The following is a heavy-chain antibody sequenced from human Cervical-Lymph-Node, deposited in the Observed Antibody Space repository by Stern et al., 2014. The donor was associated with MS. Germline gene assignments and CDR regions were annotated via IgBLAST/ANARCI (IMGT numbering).Heavy chain of an antibody. D-gene: IGHD2-15*01. J-gene: IGHJ4*02. V-gene: IGHV1-69*11. CDR3: AREKSDCSGGSCFSSLDY. Sequence: QVQLVQSGAAVKKPGSSVKVSCKSSGDTFSTHAISWVRQAPGQGLERMGRIIPILDTTDYAQKFQGRLTIDAAYSTNTAYMELSSLTPDDTAVYYCAREKSDCSGGSCFSSLDYWGQGTLVTVSS. CDR1: GDTFSTHA. CDR2: IIPILDTT.